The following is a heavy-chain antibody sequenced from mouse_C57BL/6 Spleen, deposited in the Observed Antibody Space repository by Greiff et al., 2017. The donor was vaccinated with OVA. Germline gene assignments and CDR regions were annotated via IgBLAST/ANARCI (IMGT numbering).Heavy chain of an antibody. D-gene: IGHD2-5*01. CDR1: GYSITNCNHW. J-gene: IGHJ2*01. CDR3: AREACYSNHVDY. CDR2: ISTSGST. Sequence: EVKLVESGPALVKPSQTVSLSCTVTGYSITNCNHWWNWIRQVSGSKLEWIGYISTSGSTDINPSLNSRISITGDTSKNPLFLQLNYVTTEDIATYYCAREACYSNHVDYWGQGATLTDAS. V-gene: IGHV3-4*01.